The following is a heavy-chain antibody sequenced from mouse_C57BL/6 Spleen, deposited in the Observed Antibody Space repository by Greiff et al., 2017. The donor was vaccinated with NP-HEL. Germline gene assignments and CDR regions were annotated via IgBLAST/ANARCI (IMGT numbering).Heavy chain of an antibody. CDR3: ARTDYYGSSYFAY. CDR2: IYPGDGDT. CDR1: GYAFSSSW. Sequence: VMLVESGPELVKPGASVKISCKASGYAFSSSWMNWVKQRPGRGLEWIGRIYPGDGDTNYNGKFKGKATLTADKSSSTAYMQLSSLTSADSAVYFCARTDYYGSSYFAYWGQGTLVTVSA. D-gene: IGHD1-1*01. V-gene: IGHV1-82*01. J-gene: IGHJ3*01.